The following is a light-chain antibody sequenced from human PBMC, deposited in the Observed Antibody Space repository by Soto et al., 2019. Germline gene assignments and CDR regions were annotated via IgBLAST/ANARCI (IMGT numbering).Light chain of an antibody. CDR1: QGISSW. CDR2: TAS. V-gene: IGKV1-12*01. CDR3: LQDSIYPWT. J-gene: IGKJ1*01. Sequence: DIQMTQSPSSVSASVGDRVTITCRASQGISSWLAWYQQKPGRAPKLLIFTASGLQSGVPSRFSGRGSGTDFTLTISSLQPEDFATYYCLQDSIYPWTFGQGTKVDIK.